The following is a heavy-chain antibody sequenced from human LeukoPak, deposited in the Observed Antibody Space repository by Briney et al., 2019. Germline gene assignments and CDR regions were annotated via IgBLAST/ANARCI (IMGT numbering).Heavy chain of an antibody. CDR1: GYTFTSYG. CDR3: ARDSRWATSIDFDY. D-gene: IGHD2-2*01. V-gene: IGHV1-18*01. CDR2: ISAYNGNT. Sequence: ASVKVSCKASGYTFTSYGISWVRQAPGQGLEWMGWISAYNGNTNYAQKLQGRVTMTTVTSTSTAYMELRSLRSDDTAVYYCARDSRWATSIDFDYWGQGTLVTVSS. J-gene: IGHJ4*02.